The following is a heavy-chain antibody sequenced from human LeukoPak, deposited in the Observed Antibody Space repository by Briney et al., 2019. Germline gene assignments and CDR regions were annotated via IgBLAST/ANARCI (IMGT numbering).Heavy chain of an antibody. D-gene: IGHD6-6*01. J-gene: IGHJ4*02. CDR1: GFTFSSYA. Sequence: GGSLRLSCAASGFTFSSYAMHWVRQAPGKGLEWVAVKSYDGSNKYYADSVKGRFTISRDNSKNTLYLQMNSLRAEDTAVYYWAAYSSCDYRGQGTLVTVSS. V-gene: IGHV3-30*14. CDR2: KSYDGSNK. CDR3: AAYSSCDY.